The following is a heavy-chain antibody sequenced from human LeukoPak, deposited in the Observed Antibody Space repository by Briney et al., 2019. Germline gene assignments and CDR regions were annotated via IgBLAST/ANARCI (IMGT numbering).Heavy chain of an antibody. CDR3: AKDRGILTALDY. V-gene: IGHV3-23*01. CDR1: GFTFSSDA. CDR2: ISGSGGST. D-gene: IGHD3-9*01. J-gene: IGHJ4*02. Sequence: GGSLRLSCAASGFTFSSDAMSWVRQAPGKWLECVSAISGSGGSTYYADSVKGRFTISRDNSKNTLYLQMNSLRAEDTAVYYCAKDRGILTALDYWGQGTLVTVSS.